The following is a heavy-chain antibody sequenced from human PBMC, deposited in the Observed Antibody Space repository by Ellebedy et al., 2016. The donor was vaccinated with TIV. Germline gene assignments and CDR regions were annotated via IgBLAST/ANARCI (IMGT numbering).Heavy chain of an antibody. Sequence: GESLKISXAASGFTFSSYAMSWVRQAPGKGLEWVSAISGSGGSTYYADSVKGRFTISRDNSKNTLYLQMNSLRAEDTAVYYCAREGWQLAAFDYWGQGTLVTVSS. J-gene: IGHJ4*02. CDR3: AREGWQLAAFDY. CDR2: ISGSGGST. V-gene: IGHV3-23*01. CDR1: GFTFSSYA. D-gene: IGHD6-6*01.